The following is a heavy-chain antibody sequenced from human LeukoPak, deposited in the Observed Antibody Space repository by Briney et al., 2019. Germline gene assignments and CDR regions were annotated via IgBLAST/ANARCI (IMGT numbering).Heavy chain of an antibody. D-gene: IGHD6-13*01. J-gene: IGHJ5*02. CDR2: INPSGGST. Sequence: ASVKVSCKASGYTFTSYYMHWVRQAPGQGLEWMGIINPSGGSTSYAQKFQGRVTMTRDTSTSTVYMEPSSLRSEDTAVYYCASSGGSSWYWFDPWGQGTLVTVSS. V-gene: IGHV1-46*01. CDR1: GYTFTSYY. CDR3: ASSGGSSWYWFDP.